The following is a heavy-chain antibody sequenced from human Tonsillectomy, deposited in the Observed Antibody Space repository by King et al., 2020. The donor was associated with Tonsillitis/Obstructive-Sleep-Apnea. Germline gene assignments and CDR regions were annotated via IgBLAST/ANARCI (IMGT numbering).Heavy chain of an antibody. D-gene: IGHD6-6*01. CDR1: GGSIISSNW. J-gene: IGHJ4*02. CDR3: ARDADGIRPLDY. CDR2: IYHSGST. Sequence: QLQESGPGPVKPSGTLSLTCAVSGGSIISSNWWSWVRQPPGKGLEWIGEIYHSGSTRYNPSLTSRVSISVDKSKNQFSLKLTSVTAADTAVYWCARDADGIRPLDYWGQGTLVTVSS. V-gene: IGHV4-4*01.